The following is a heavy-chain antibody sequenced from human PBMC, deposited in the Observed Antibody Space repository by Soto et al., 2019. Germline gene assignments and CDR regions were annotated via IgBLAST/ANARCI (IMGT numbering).Heavy chain of an antibody. Sequence: PSETLSLTCSVSGGSINSGNYYWSWIRQHPGKGLEWIGYISYSGSAHYNPSLRSRVFISVDTSRNQFSLKLSSVTAADTAVYYCARRRCTTTTCFDPWGQGTLVTVSS. D-gene: IGHD2-2*01. V-gene: IGHV4-31*03. CDR1: GGSINSGNYY. CDR2: ISYSGSA. J-gene: IGHJ5*02. CDR3: ARRRCTTTTCFDP.